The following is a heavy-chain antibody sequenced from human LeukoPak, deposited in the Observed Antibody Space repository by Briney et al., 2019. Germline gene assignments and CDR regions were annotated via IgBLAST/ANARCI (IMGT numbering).Heavy chain of an antibody. J-gene: IGHJ4*02. CDR2: ISAYNGNT. V-gene: IGHV1-18*04. Sequence: GASVKVSCKASGYTFTGYYMHWVRQAPGQGLEWMGWISAYNGNTNYAQKLQGRVTMTTDTSTSTAYMELRSLRSDDTAVYYCARATYYDILTGGYYFDYWGQGTLVTVSS. D-gene: IGHD3-9*01. CDR1: GYTFTGYY. CDR3: ARATYYDILTGGYYFDY.